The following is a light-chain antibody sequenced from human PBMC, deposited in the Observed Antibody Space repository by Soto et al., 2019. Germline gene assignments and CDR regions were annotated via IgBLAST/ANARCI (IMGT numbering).Light chain of an antibody. CDR2: GNS. CDR3: QSYDSSLRGVV. CDR1: SSNIGAGYD. Sequence: QSVLTQPPSVSGAPGQRVTISCTGSSSNIGAGYDVHWYQQLPGTAPKLLIYGNSNRPSGVPDRFSGSKSDTSASLAITGLQAEDEADYYCQSYDSSLRGVVFGGGTKLTVL. V-gene: IGLV1-40*01. J-gene: IGLJ2*01.